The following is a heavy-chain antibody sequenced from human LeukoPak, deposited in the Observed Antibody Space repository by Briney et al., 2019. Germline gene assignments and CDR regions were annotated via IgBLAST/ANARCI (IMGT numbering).Heavy chain of an antibody. CDR3: ARHYYGSGSYSDY. CDR2: IYPADSDT. Sequence: GESLKISCKGSGYTFISYWIGWVCQMPGKGLEWMGIIYPADSDTRYSPSFQGQVTISADKSINTAYLQWSSLKASDTAMYYCARHYYGSGSYSDYWGQGTLVTVSS. D-gene: IGHD3-10*01. V-gene: IGHV5-51*01. J-gene: IGHJ4*02. CDR1: GYTFISYW.